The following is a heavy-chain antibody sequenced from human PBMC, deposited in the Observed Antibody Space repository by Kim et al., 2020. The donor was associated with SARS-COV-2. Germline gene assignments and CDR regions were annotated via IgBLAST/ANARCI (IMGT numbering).Heavy chain of an antibody. CDR3: AKDSGYDSSGYDAFDI. CDR2: ISWNSGSI. J-gene: IGHJ3*02. V-gene: IGHV3-9*01. D-gene: IGHD3-22*01. Sequence: GGSLRLSCAASGFTFDDYAMHWVRQAPGKGLEWVSGISWNSGSIGYADSVKGRFTISRDNAKNSLYLQMNSLRAEDTALYYCAKDSGYDSSGYDAFDIWG. CDR1: GFTFDDYA.